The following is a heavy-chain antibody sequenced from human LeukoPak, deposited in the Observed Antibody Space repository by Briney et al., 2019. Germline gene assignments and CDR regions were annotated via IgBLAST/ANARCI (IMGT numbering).Heavy chain of an antibody. J-gene: IGHJ4*02. CDR3: ARDHAYRTDY. V-gene: IGHV3-7*01. Sequence: GGSLRLSCAASGFSFSNDWMCWVRQAPGKGLEWVANINQDESKKYYVDSVKGRFTISRDNAKNSLYPQMSSLRVEDTAVYYCARDHAYRTDYWGQGTLVTVSS. CDR1: GFSFSNDW. D-gene: IGHD2-2*01. CDR2: INQDESKK.